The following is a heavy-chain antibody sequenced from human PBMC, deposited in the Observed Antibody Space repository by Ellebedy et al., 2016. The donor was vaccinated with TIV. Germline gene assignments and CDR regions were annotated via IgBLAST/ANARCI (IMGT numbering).Heavy chain of an antibody. V-gene: IGHV3-23*01. J-gene: IGHJ6*02. CDR2: ISGSSGST. D-gene: IGHD6-13*01. Sequence: GGSLRLXXAASGFTFSNYAMSWVRQAPGKGLEWVSTISGSSGSTYYADSVKGRFTISRDNSKNTLYLQMNSLRAEDTAVYYCAKPGIAGGRYYYYYGMDVWGQGTTVTVSS. CDR3: AKPGIAGGRYYYYYGMDV. CDR1: GFTFSNYA.